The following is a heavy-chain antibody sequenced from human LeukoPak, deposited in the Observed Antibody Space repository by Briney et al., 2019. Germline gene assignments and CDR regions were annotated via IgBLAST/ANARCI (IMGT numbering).Heavy chain of an antibody. Sequence: PGRSLRLSCAASGFTIDDYAMHWVRQAPGKGLEWVSGISWNSGSIGYADSVKGRFTISRDNAKNSLYLQMNSLRAEDTALYYCAKAPTATRYSNSWYPEWGQGTLVTVSS. J-gene: IGHJ4*02. CDR1: GFTIDDYA. CDR2: ISWNSGSI. V-gene: IGHV3-9*01. CDR3: AKAPTATRYSNSWYPE. D-gene: IGHD6-13*01.